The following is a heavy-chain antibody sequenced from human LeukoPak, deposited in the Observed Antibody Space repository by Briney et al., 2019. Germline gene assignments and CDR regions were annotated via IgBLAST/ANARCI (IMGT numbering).Heavy chain of an antibody. CDR1: GFTFSSYA. Sequence: GGSLRLSCAASGFTFSSYAMHWVRQAPGKGLEWVTVISYDGSNKYYADSVKGRFTISRDNSKNTLYLQMNSLRAEDTAVYYCARDRPNSSSSTWGQGTLVTVSP. CDR2: ISYDGSNK. CDR3: ARDRPNSSSST. V-gene: IGHV3-30-3*01. J-gene: IGHJ5*02. D-gene: IGHD6-6*01.